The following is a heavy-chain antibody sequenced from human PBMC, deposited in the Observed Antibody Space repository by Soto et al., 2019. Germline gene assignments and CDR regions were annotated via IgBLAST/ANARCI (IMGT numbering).Heavy chain of an antibody. CDR1: GVSLTSGNW. V-gene: IGHV4-4*02. J-gene: IGHJ4*02. D-gene: IGHD6-6*01. CDR3: ARLVYDARLNYMYFDF. Sequence: SETLSLTCAVSGVSLTSGNWWTCVRQSPQRGLEYIGEIFHDGTANYYPSFERRVAMSVDTSRNQFSLKLTSVTAADTAVYFCARLVYDARLNYMYFDFWGPGTLVTVSS. CDR2: IFHDGTA.